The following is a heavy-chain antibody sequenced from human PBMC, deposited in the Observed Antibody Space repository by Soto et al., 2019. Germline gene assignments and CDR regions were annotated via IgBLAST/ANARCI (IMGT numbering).Heavy chain of an antibody. CDR3: AREVAAAGTDY. CDR2: IFNNGSTK. Sequence: GGSLRLCCVASGGIFSDYSMNWVRKAPGRGLEWVSYIFNNGSTKYYADSVKGRFTISRDNSKNTLYLQMNSLRAEDTAVYYCAREVAAAGTDYWGQGTLVTVSS. J-gene: IGHJ4*02. CDR1: GGIFSDYS. V-gene: IGHV3-30*03. D-gene: IGHD6-13*01.